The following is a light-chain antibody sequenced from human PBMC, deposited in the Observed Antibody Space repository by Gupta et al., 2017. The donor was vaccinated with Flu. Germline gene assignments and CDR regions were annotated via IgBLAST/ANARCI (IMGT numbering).Light chain of an antibody. V-gene: IGKV3-11*01. CDR2: YAS. CDR3: QERGNWPRA. CDR1: HNVATY. Sequence: PPTLSLSPGERATLHGRASHNVATYLAWYQQKPGQTPRILLYYASHSVSGIPPRFSGSGSGTAFTLTIISLESEDFAVYYCQERGNWPRAFGQGTKLEIK. J-gene: IGKJ2*01.